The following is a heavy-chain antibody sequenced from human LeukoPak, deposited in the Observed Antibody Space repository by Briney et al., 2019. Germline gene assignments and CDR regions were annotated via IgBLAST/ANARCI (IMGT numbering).Heavy chain of an antibody. D-gene: IGHD3-10*01. J-gene: IGHJ4*02. CDR2: ISGSGGST. CDR3: AKDMVLWFGEYDY. Sequence: QSGGSLRLSCAASGFTFSSYAMHWVRQAPGKGLEWVSAISGSGGSTYYADSVKGRFTISRDNSKNTLYLQMNSLRAEDTAVYYCAKDMVLWFGEYDYWGQGTLVTVSS. CDR1: GFTFSSYA. V-gene: IGHV3-23*01.